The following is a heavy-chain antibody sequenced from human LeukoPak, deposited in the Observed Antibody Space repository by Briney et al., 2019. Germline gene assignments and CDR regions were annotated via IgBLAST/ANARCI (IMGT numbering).Heavy chain of an antibody. CDR2: IYYSGST. V-gene: IGHV4-39*01. J-gene: IGHJ4*02. Sequence: PSETLSLTCTVSGGSISSGGYYWGWIRQPPGKGLEWIGSIYYSGSTYYNPSLKSRVTISVDTSKNQFSLKLSSVTAADTAVYYCARHMEPTYYYDSRVTAPHSWGQGTLVTVSS. CDR1: GGSISSGGYY. CDR3: ARHMEPTYYYDSRVTAPHS. D-gene: IGHD3-22*01.